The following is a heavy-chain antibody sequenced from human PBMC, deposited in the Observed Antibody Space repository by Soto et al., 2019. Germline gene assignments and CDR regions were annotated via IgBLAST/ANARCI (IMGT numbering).Heavy chain of an antibody. D-gene: IGHD3-10*01. V-gene: IGHV3-21*01. Sequence: GGSLRLSCAASGFTFSSYDMNWVRQAPGKGLEWVSSISSSSNYIYYADSVKGRFTISRDNAKNSLYLQMNSLRAEDTAVYYCARDRLDYYDSGSDYNIWGQGTLVTSPQ. CDR1: GFTFSSYD. J-gene: IGHJ4*02. CDR3: ARDRLDYYDSGSDYNI. CDR2: ISSSSNYI.